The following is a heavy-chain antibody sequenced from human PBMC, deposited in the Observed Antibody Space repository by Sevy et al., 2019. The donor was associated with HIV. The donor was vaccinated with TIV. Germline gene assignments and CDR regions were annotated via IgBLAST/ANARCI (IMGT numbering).Heavy chain of an antibody. D-gene: IGHD1-7*01. CDR1: GFTFSSYA. V-gene: IGHV3-23*01. Sequence: GGSLRLSCAASGFTFSSYAMSWVRQAPGKGLEWVSAISGSGGSTYYAESLKGLFTMSRDNSKNTLYLQMNSHRAEDKAVYYCAKGGITGTTFRFVWGQGTTVTVSS. CDR3: AKGGITGTTFRFV. J-gene: IGHJ6*02. CDR2: ISGSGGST.